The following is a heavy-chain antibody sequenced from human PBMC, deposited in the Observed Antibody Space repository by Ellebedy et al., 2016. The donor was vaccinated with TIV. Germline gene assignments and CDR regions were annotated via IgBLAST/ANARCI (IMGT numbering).Heavy chain of an antibody. CDR3: VTWGQSYGR. D-gene: IGHD3-16*01. J-gene: IGHJ4*02. V-gene: IGHV3-7*03. CDR2: INPDGSAD. CDR1: GFTFSSYA. Sequence: PGGSLRLSCTASGFTFSSYAMSWVRQAPGKGLEWVAHINPDGSADYYVDSVKGRFTISRDNAKRSLFLQMNSLRVDDTAVYYCVTWGQSYGRWGQGSLVTISS.